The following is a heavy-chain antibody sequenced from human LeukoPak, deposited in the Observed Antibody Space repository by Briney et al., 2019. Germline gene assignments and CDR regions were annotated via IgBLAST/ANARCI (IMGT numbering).Heavy chain of an antibody. CDR3: AKQSYGGTYRYYYMDV. J-gene: IGHJ6*03. Sequence: PRGTLRLSCAASGFTFSSHGMSWVRQAPGKGLEWVSAISGSGGSTYYADSVKGRFTMSRDNSKNTLYLQMNSLRAEDTAVYYCAKQSYGGTYRYYYMDVWGKGTTVTISS. CDR2: ISGSGGST. V-gene: IGHV3-23*01. CDR1: GFTFSSHG. D-gene: IGHD4-23*01.